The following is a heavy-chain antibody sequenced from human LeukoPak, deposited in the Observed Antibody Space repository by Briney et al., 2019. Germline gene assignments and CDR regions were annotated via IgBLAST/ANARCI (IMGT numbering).Heavy chain of an antibody. CDR3: ARGSWKFDP. CDR1: GGSISNNY. CDR2: IYYTEST. Sequence: SETLSLTCTVSGGSISNNYWSWIRQPPPKGLEWIGYIYYTESTNYNPFLKSRVTISLDPSKNHFSLKLSSVTAADTAVYYCARGSWKFDPWGQGTLVTVSS. V-gene: IGHV4-59*01. J-gene: IGHJ5*02. D-gene: IGHD1-1*01.